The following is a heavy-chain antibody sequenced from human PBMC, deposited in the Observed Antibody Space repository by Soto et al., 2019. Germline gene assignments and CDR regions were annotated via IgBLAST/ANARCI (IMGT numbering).Heavy chain of an antibody. D-gene: IGHD3-10*01. CDR3: ARDHSMIRGTEGMDV. J-gene: IGHJ6*02. Sequence: PSETLSLTCAVYGGSFSGYYWSWIRRPPGKGLEWVGEINHSGSNNYNPSLKGRFTISIDNCKNYLYLKLNSLSAADTAVYYCARDHSMIRGTEGMDVWGQGTMVTVSS. V-gene: IGHV4-34*01. CDR1: GGSFSGYY. CDR2: INHSGSN.